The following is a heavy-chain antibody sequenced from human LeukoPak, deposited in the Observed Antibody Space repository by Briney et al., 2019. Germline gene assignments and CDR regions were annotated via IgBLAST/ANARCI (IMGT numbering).Heavy chain of an antibody. V-gene: IGHV4-4*02. D-gene: IGHD3-10*01. CDR2: IYHSGST. J-gene: IGHJ2*01. Sequence: PSETLSLTCAVSGGSISSSNWWSWVRQFPGKGLEWIGEIYHSGSTNYNPSLKSRVTISVDKSKNQFSLKLSSVTAADTAVYYCARGFTMVRRAFDLWGRGTLVTVSS. CDR3: ARGFTMVRRAFDL. CDR1: GGSISSSNW.